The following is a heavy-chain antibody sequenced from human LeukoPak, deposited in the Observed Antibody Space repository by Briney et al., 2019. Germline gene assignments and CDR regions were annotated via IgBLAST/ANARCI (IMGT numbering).Heavy chain of an antibody. Sequence: GGSLRLSCTASGFAFSHSYMTWVRQAPGKGLEWVATIKYDGSEKAYVDSVKGRLTISKDNAKNSLYLQMNSLRADDTAVYYCARDPAYAGYDYWGQGTLVTVSS. CDR1: GFAFSHSY. D-gene: IGHD2-2*01. CDR2: IKYDGSEK. CDR3: ARDPAYAGYDY. J-gene: IGHJ4*02. V-gene: IGHV3-7*03.